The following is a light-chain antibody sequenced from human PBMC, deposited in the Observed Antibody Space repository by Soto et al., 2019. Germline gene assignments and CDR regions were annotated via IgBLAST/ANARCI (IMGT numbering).Light chain of an antibody. CDR3: QQYNSSSPLT. J-gene: IGKJ4*01. CDR2: DAY. CDR1: QSISSW. Sequence: DIQMAQSPSSLSASVGDRVTITCRASQSISSWLAWYQQKPGKAPKLLIFDAYSLESGVPSSFSGSRSGTEFTLTLTRLQPDAYANYYSQQYNSSSPLTLGGGTKVVIK. V-gene: IGKV1-5*01.